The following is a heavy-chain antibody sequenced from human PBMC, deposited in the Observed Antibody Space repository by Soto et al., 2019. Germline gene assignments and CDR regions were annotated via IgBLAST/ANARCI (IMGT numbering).Heavy chain of an antibody. V-gene: IGHV3-30*18. Sequence: QVQLVESGGGVVQPGRSLRLSCAASGFTFSSYGMHWVRQAPGKGLEWVAVISYDGSNKYYADSVKGRFTISRDNSKNTLYLQMNSLRAEVTAVYYCAKDWWQDYGGNSADSWGQGTLVTVSS. CDR1: GFTFSSYG. CDR2: ISYDGSNK. D-gene: IGHD4-17*01. CDR3: AKDWWQDYGGNSADS. J-gene: IGHJ4*02.